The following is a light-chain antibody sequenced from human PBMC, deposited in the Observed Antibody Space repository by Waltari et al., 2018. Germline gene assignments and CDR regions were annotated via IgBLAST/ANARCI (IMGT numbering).Light chain of an antibody. Sequence: DIVMTQSPDSLAVSLGERATLNCNSRQIVSDYITSKQYLAWYRQKPGQPPSLLISWASTREFGVPDRFSGCGSVTDFTITISSLQAEDVAVYYCQQYYAVPPTFGPGTKVEIK. CDR3: QQYYAVPPT. V-gene: IGKV4-1*01. CDR2: WAS. J-gene: IGKJ1*01. CDR1: QIVSDYITSKQY.